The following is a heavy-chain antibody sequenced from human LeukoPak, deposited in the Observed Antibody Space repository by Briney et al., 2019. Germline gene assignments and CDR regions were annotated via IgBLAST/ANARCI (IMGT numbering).Heavy chain of an antibody. D-gene: IGHD1-26*01. CDR1: GGSISSSSYY. V-gene: IGHV4-39*01. Sequence: SETLSLTCTVSGGSISSSSYYWGWIRQPPGKGLAWIGSIYYSGSTYYNPSLKSRVTISVDTSKNQFSLKLSSVTAADTAVYYCARGIVGAAGLDWFDPWGQGTLVTVSS. J-gene: IGHJ5*02. CDR2: IYYSGST. CDR3: ARGIVGAAGLDWFDP.